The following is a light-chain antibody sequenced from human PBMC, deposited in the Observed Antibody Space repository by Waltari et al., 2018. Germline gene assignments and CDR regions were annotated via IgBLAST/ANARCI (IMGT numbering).Light chain of an antibody. Sequence: SSELTQDPAVSVALGQTVRITCQGDSLIYYYANWYQQKPGQAPVLVMYDQDTRPSGIPDRFSASSSGNTVSLTIAGAQAEDEADYHCNSRDSSGRHLVFGGGTKLTVL. J-gene: IGLJ3*02. V-gene: IGLV3-19*01. CDR1: SLIYYY. CDR3: NSRDSSGRHLV. CDR2: DQD.